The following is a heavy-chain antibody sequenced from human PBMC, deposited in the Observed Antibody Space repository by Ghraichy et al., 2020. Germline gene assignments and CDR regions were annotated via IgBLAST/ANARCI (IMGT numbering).Heavy chain of an antibody. J-gene: IGHJ6*02. Sequence: ESLNISCAASGFTFSSYAMSWVRQAPGKGLEWVSAISGSGGSTYYADSVKGRFTISRDNSKNTLYLQMNSLRAEDTAVYYCAKVDCSGGSCYSFHYYGMDVWGQGTTVTVSS. D-gene: IGHD2-15*01. V-gene: IGHV3-23*01. CDR2: ISGSGGST. CDR3: AKVDCSGGSCYSFHYYGMDV. CDR1: GFTFSSYA.